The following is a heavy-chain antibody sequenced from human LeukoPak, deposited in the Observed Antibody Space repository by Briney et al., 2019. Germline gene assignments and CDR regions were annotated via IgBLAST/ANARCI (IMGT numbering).Heavy chain of an antibody. CDR2: IYYSGST. Sequence: LSETLSLTCTVSGASINNYYWSWIRLPPGKGLEWIGYIYYSGSTNYNPSLKSRVTISVDTSKNQFSLNLSSVTAADTAVYYCARARGSSGWHEYWGQGTLVTVSS. J-gene: IGHJ4*02. CDR1: GASINNYY. CDR3: ARARGSSGWHEY. V-gene: IGHV4-59*01. D-gene: IGHD6-19*01.